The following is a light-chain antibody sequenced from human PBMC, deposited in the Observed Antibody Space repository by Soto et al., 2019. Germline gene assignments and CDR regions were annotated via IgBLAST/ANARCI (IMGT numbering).Light chain of an antibody. CDR1: SRDVGGYNY. CDR2: DVS. V-gene: IGLV2-14*03. J-gene: IGLJ1*01. Sequence: QSLLAKPSSVIGSPGQLITISSTGTSRDVGGYNYVSWYQHHPGKAPKLMIYDVSNRPSGVSNRFSGPKSGNAASLTISGLQPEDEADYYCSSYTTSNTRQIVFGTGTKVTVL. CDR3: SSYTTSNTRQIV.